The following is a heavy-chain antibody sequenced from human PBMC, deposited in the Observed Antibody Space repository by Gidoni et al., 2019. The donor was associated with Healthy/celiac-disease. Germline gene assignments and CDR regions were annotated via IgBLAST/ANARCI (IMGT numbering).Heavy chain of an antibody. J-gene: IGHJ4*02. Sequence: QVQLVESGGGVVQPGRSLRLSCAASGFPFRSYGMHWVRQAPGKGLEWVAVIWYDGSNKYYADSGKGRFTISRDNSKNTLYLQMNSLRAEDTAVYYCARDYGDQLGLFDYWGQGTLVTVSS. CDR2: IWYDGSNK. V-gene: IGHV3-33*01. CDR3: ARDYGDQLGLFDY. D-gene: IGHD4-17*01. CDR1: GFPFRSYG.